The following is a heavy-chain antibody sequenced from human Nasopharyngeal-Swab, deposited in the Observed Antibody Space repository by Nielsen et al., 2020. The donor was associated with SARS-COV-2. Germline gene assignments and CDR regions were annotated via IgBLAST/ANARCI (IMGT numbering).Heavy chain of an antibody. Sequence: GESLKISCAASGFIFSASAIHWVCQASGKGLEWVGRIGDKEHNYATTYGASVQGRFTISRDDSKNTAFLQMDSLKTEDTALYYCTTDFYFDYWGQGTLVTVSS. CDR1: GFIFSASA. CDR3: TTDFYFDY. CDR2: IGDKEHNYAT. V-gene: IGHV3-73*01. J-gene: IGHJ4*02.